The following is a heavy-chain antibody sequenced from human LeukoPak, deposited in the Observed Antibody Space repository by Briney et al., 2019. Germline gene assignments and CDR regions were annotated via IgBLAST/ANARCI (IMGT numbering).Heavy chain of an antibody. D-gene: IGHD3-10*01. CDR1: GFTFSNAW. CDR3: ARMHYYDSGGSNWFDP. Sequence: GGSLRLSCAASGFTFSNAWMSWVRQAPGKGLEWVGRIKSKTDGGTPDYAAPVKGRFTISRDDSKNTMYLQMNSLRSEDTAVYYCARMHYYDSGGSNWFDPWGQGTLVTVSS. J-gene: IGHJ5*02. CDR2: IKSKTDGGTP. V-gene: IGHV3-15*01.